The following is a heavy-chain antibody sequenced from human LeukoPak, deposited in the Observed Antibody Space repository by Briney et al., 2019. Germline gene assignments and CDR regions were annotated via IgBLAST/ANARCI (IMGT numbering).Heavy chain of an antibody. V-gene: IGHV3-7*05. CDR1: GFTFSSYW. CDR2: IKQDGSEK. J-gene: IGHJ4*02. CDR3: ARVKSDTTANDY. Sequence: PGGSLRLSCAASGFTFSSYWMSWFRQAPGRGLEWVANIKQDGSEKYYVDSVRGRFTISRDNAKSSLSLQMDSLRAEDTAVYYCARVKSDTTANDYWGQGTLVTVSS. D-gene: IGHD2-21*02.